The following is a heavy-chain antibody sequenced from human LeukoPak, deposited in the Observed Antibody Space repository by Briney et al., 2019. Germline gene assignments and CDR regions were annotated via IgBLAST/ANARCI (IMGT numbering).Heavy chain of an antibody. CDR2: ISVYNGNT. CDR1: GYTFTSYG. J-gene: IGHJ5*02. D-gene: IGHD3-10*01. V-gene: IGHV1-18*01. CDR3: ANILWFGESRLFDP. Sequence: ASVKVSCKASGYTFTSYGISWVRQAPGQGLEWMGWISVYNGNTNYAQKLQGRVTMTTDTSTSTAYMELRSLRSDDTAVYYCANILWFGESRLFDPWGQGTLVTVSS.